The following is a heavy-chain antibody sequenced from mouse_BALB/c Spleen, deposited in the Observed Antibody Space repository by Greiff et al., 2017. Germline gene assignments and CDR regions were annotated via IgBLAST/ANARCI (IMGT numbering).Heavy chain of an antibody. CDR1: GFTFTDYY. CDR3: ARDWGYGNYPFAMDY. D-gene: IGHD2-10*02. CDR2: IRNKANGYTT. J-gene: IGHJ4*01. V-gene: IGHV7-3*02. Sequence: EVKLVESGGGLVQPGGSLRLSCATSGFTFTDYYMSWVRQPPGKALEWLGFIRNKANGYTTEYSASVKGRFTISRDNSQSILYLQMNTLRAEDSATYYCARDWGYGNYPFAMDYWGQGTSVTVSS.